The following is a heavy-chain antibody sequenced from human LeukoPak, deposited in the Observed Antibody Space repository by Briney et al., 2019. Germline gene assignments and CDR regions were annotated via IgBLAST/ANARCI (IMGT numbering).Heavy chain of an antibody. CDR1: GFSISFSSYN. V-gene: IGHV3-21*01. J-gene: IGHJ4*02. CDR2: ISNTGSYI. Sequence: GGSLRLSCATSGFSISFSSYNMNWVRQAPGKGLEWVSSISNTGSYIYYTDSVKGRFTISRDNAKNSLYMQMNSLRAGDTAVYYCVRGGEIGFDYWGQGTLVTVSS. D-gene: IGHD3-16*01. CDR3: VRGGEIGFDY.